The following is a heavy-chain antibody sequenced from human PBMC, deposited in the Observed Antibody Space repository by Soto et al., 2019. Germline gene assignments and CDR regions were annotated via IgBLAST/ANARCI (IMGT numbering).Heavy chain of an antibody. CDR2: IYSGGST. V-gene: IGHV3-53*04. CDR3: ATFYDSSGYTPSYAFDI. CDR1: GFTVSGNY. Sequence: EVQLVESGGGLVQPGGSLRLSCAASGFTVSGNYMSWVRQAPGKGLVWVSVIYSGGSTYYADSVKGRFTISRHSSKNTLYLQMNSLRAEDTAVYYCATFYDSSGYTPSYAFDIWGQGTMVTVSS. J-gene: IGHJ3*02. D-gene: IGHD3-22*01.